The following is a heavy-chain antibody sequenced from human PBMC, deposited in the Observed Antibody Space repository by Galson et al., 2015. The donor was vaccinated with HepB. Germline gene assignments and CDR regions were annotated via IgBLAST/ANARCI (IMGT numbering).Heavy chain of an antibody. V-gene: IGHV4-34*01. CDR3: ASFVHQGYSDGYGSGVFDY. CDR1: GGSFSGYY. CDR2: INHSGST. D-gene: IGHD5-18*01. Sequence: ETLSLTCAVYGGSFSGYYWSWIRQPPGKGLEWIGEINHSGSTNYNPSLKSRVTISVDTSKNQFSLKLSSVTAADTAVYYCASFVHQGYSDGYGSGVFDYWGQGTLVTVSS. J-gene: IGHJ4*02.